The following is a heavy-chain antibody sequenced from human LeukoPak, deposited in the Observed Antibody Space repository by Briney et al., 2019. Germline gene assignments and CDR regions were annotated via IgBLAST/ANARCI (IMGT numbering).Heavy chain of an antibody. Sequence: PSETLSLTCTVSGGFISSSSYYWSWIRQPPGKGLEWIGEINHSGSTNYNPSLKSRVTISVDTSKNQFSLKLSSVTAADTAVYYCARGPPYYLTIGYYYYGMDVWGQGTTVTVSS. CDR2: INHSGST. V-gene: IGHV4-39*07. D-gene: IGHD3-10*01. CDR1: GGFISSSSYY. CDR3: ARGPPYYLTIGYYYYGMDV. J-gene: IGHJ6*02.